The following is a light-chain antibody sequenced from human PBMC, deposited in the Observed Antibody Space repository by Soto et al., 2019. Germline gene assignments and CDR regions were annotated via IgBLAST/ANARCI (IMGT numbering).Light chain of an antibody. Sequence: EVVLTQSPGTLSLSPGERATLSCRASRNINGNYLGWYQLKRGQSPRLLIYGTSTRATGIPDRFSGSGSGTDFIFTISRLEPEDFAVYYCQQYGSSPWPFGQGTKVEIK. V-gene: IGKV3-20*01. CDR2: GTS. J-gene: IGKJ1*01. CDR3: QQYGSSPWP. CDR1: RNINGNY.